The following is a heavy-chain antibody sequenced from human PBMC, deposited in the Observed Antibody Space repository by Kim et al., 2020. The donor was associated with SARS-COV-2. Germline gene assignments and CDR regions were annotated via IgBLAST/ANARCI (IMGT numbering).Heavy chain of an antibody. CDR1: GYTLTELS. J-gene: IGHJ4*02. CDR2: FDPEDGET. Sequence: ASVKVSCKVSGYTLTELSMHWVRQAPGKGLEWMGGFDPEDGETIYAQKFQGRVTMTEDTSTDTAYMELSSLRSEDTAVYYCATSWGDWPHFDYWGQGTLVTVSS. CDR3: ATSWGDWPHFDY. D-gene: IGHD3-16*01. V-gene: IGHV1-24*01.